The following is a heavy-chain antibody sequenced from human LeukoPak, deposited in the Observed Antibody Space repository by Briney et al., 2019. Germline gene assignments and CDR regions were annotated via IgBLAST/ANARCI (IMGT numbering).Heavy chain of an antibody. CDR2: IYYSGST. CDR1: GGSISSSSYY. J-gene: IGHJ4*02. CDR3: ARRATWPRHFDY. V-gene: IGHV4-39*01. Sequence: SETLSLTCTVSGGSISSSSYYWGWIRQPPGKGLEWIGSIYYSGSTYYNPSLKSRVTISVDTSKNQFSLKLSSVTAADTAVYYCARRATWPRHFDYWGQGTLVTVSS.